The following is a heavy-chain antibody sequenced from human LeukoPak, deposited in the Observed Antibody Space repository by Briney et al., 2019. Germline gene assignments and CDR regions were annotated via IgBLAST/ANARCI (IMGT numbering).Heavy chain of an antibody. CDR3: ARDAPQVPAAGVLAS. CDR2: MYSGGDT. CDR1: GFTVSDNY. J-gene: IGHJ5*02. D-gene: IGHD6-13*01. V-gene: IGHV3-53*01. Sequence: PGGSLRLSCAASGFTVSDNYMSWVRQAPGKGLEWVSVMYSGGDTYYANSVKGRFTFSRDISKNTLYLQMNGLRTEDTAMYYCARDAPQVPAAGVLASWGQGTLLTVSS.